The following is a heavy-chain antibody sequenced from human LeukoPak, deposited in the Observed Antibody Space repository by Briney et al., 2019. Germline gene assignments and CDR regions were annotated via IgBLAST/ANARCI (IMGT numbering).Heavy chain of an antibody. CDR3: AKGVMVRGLIRYFDY. CDR1: GFTFSSYA. V-gene: IGHV3-30*04. J-gene: IGHJ4*02. Sequence: GGSLRLSCAASGFTFSSYAMHWVRQAPGKGLEWVAVISYDGSNKYYADSVKGRFTISRDNSKNTLYLQMNSLRAEDTAVYYCAKGVMVRGLIRYFDYWGQGTLVTVSS. CDR2: ISYDGSNK. D-gene: IGHD3-10*01.